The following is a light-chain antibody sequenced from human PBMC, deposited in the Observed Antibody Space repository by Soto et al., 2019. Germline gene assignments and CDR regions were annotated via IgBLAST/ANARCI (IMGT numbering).Light chain of an antibody. V-gene: IGKV3-20*01. J-gene: IGKJ2*01. CDR2: GSS. CDR1: QSVRNNY. CDR3: QQYGSSPPYT. Sequence: EVVLTQSPGTLSLSPGERATLSCRASQSVRNNYLAWYQQKPGQSPKLLIFGSSDRATGIPDRFSGSGSGTDFTLPISRLEPEDFAVYYCQQYGSSPPYTFGQGTKLEIK.